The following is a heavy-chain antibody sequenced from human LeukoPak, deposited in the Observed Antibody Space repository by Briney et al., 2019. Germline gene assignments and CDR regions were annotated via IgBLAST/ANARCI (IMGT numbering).Heavy chain of an antibody. CDR3: AKSGAILLWFGELETGSYYFDY. D-gene: IGHD3-10*01. J-gene: IGHJ4*02. CDR1: GFTFSSYA. Sequence: GGSLRLSCAASGFTFSSYAMSWVRQAPGKGLEWVSAISGSGGSTHYADSVKGRFTISRDNSKNTLYLQMNSLRAEDTAVYYCAKSGAILLWFGELETGSYYFDYWGQGTLVTVSS. CDR2: ISGSGGST. V-gene: IGHV3-23*01.